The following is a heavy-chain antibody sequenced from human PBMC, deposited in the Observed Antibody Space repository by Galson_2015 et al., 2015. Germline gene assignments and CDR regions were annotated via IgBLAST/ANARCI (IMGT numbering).Heavy chain of an antibody. CDR2: IIPIFGTA. Sequence: SVKVSCKASGGTFSSYAISWVRQAPGQGLEWMGGIIPIFGTANYAQKFQGRVTITADKSTSTAYMELSSLRSEDTAVYYCASSRGYWAHYYYYMDVWGKGTTVTVSS. CDR1: GGTFSSYA. D-gene: IGHD1-26*01. V-gene: IGHV1-69*06. CDR3: ASSRGYWAHYYYYMDV. J-gene: IGHJ6*03.